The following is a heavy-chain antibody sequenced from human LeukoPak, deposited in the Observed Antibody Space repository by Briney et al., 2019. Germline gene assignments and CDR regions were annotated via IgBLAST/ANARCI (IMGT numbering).Heavy chain of an antibody. CDR3: ARDGYKGDY. D-gene: IGHD5-24*01. J-gene: IGHJ4*02. CDR1: GGSISSYY. V-gene: IGHV4-59*12. CDR2: IYYSGST. Sequence: SETLSLTCTVSGGSISSYYWSWIRQPPGKGLEWIGYIYYSGSTNYNPSLKSRVTISVDTSKNQFSLKLSSVTAADTAVYYCARDGYKGDYWGQGTLVTVSS.